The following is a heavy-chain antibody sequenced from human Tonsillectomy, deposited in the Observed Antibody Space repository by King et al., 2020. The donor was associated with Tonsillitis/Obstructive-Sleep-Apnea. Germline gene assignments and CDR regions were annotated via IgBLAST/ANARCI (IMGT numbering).Heavy chain of an antibody. CDR3: ARDSYCSSTSCLDY. V-gene: IGHV3-33*01. Sequence: QLVQSGGGVVQPGRSLRLSCAASGFTFSSYGMHWVRQAPGKGLEWVAVIWYDGSNKYYADPVKGRFTISRDNSKNTLYLQMNSRGAEDTAVYYWARDSYCSSTSCLDYWGQGTLVTVSS. CDR2: IWYDGSNK. CDR1: GFTFSSYG. D-gene: IGHD2-2*01. J-gene: IGHJ4*02.